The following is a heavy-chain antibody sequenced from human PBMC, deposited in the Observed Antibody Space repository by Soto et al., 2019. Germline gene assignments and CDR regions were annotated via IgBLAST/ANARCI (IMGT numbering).Heavy chain of an antibody. CDR2: INAGNGNT. CDR1: GYTFTSYA. CDR3: ARGKKDIVLMVYAILGDS. Sequence: ASVKVSCKASGYTFTSYAMHWVRQAPGQRLEWMGWINAGNGNTKYSQKFQGRVTITRDTSASTAYMELSSLRSEDTAVYYCARGKKDIVLMVYAILGDSWGQGTLVTVSS. J-gene: IGHJ4*02. D-gene: IGHD2-8*01. V-gene: IGHV1-3*01.